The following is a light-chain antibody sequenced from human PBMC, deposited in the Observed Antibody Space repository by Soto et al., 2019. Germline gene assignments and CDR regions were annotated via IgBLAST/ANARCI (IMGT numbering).Light chain of an antibody. Sequence: EIVLTQSPATLSLSPGERATLSYRASQSVSNYLAWYQQKPGKAPRLLIYDTSNRATGIPARFSGSGSGTDFTLTISSLEPEDFAVYYCQQRSNRPPTFGQGTRLEIK. V-gene: IGKV3-11*01. CDR1: QSVSNY. CDR3: QQRSNRPPT. CDR2: DTS. J-gene: IGKJ5*01.